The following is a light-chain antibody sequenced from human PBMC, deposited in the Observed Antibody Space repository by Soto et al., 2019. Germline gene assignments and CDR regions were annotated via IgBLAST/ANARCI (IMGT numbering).Light chain of an antibody. CDR3: QQFRT. J-gene: IGKJ1*01. Sequence: AIQLTQSPSSLSASVGDRVTITCRASQGISSALAWYQQKPGKAPKLLIYDASSLESGVPSRFSGSGSGTYFTLTISSLQPEDFATYYCQQFRTFGQGTKVDIK. CDR1: QGISSA. V-gene: IGKV1-13*02. CDR2: DAS.